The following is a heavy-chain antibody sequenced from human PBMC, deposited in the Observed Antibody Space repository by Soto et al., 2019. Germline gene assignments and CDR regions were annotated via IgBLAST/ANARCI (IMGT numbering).Heavy chain of an antibody. V-gene: IGHV3-74*01. CDR3: VRPTGTDTMIVTD. CDR1: GFTFSSYW. D-gene: IGHD3-22*01. CDR2: INSDGSTT. Sequence: VQLVESGGGLVQPGGSLRLSCEASGFTFSSYWIHWVRQAPGKGLVWVSRINSDGSTTNYADSVKGRFTISRDNAKNTEYLQMNSLRVEDTAVYYCVRPTGTDTMIVTDWGQGTMVTVSS. J-gene: IGHJ3*01.